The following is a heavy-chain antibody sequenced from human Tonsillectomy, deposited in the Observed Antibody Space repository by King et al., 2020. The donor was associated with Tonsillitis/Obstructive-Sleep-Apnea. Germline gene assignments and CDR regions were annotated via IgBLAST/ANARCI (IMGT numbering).Heavy chain of an antibody. CDR1: GFTFSSYA. V-gene: IGHV3-23*04. J-gene: IGHJ1*01. CDR3: ARNWGQWVPTANEHFQH. D-gene: IGHD3-16*01. Sequence: EVQLVESGGGLVQPGGSLRVSCAASGFTFSSYAMSWVRQAPGKGLEWVSAISDSGVSTYYADSLKGRFTISRDNSKNTLYLHMSSLRAEDTAVYYCARNWGQWVPTANEHFQHWGQGTLVTVSS. CDR2: ISDSGVST.